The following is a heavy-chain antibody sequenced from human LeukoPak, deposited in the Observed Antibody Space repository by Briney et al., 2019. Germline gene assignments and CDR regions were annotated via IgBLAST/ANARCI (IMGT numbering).Heavy chain of an antibody. D-gene: IGHD3-22*01. CDR2: IYYSGST. CDR1: GGSISSGGYY. CDR3: GRGGDGFYNSSGYYYT. J-gene: IGHJ4*02. Sequence: TLSLTCTVSGGSISSGGYYWSCIRQHPGKGLEWIGYIYYSGSTYYNPSLKSRVTISVDTSKNQFSLKLSSVTAADTAVYYCGRGGDGFYNSSGYYYTWGQGTLVTVSS. V-gene: IGHV4-31*03.